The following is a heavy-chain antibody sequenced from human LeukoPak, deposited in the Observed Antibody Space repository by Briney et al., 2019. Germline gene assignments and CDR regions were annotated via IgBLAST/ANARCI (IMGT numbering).Heavy chain of an antibody. CDR3: ARVRYGSGSRIPDY. CDR1: GFTFSSYA. J-gene: IGHJ4*02. Sequence: GGSLRLSCAASGFTFSSYAMSWVRQAPGKGLEWVSAISGSGGSTYYADSVKGRFTISRDNSKNTLYLQMNSLRAEDTAVYYCARVRYGSGSRIPDYWGQGTLVTVSS. D-gene: IGHD3-10*01. V-gene: IGHV3-23*01. CDR2: ISGSGGST.